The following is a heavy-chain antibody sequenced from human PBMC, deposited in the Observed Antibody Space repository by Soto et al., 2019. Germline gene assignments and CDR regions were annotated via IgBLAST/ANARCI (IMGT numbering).Heavy chain of an antibody. CDR1: GFTFSSYE. CDR3: AREARSSSWYGAFDY. D-gene: IGHD6-13*01. CDR2: ISSSGSTI. Sequence: EVQLVESGGGLVQPGGSLRLSCAASGFTFSSYEMNWVRQAPGKGLEWVSYISSSGSTIYYADSVKGRFTISRDNAKNSLYLQMNSLRAEDTAVYYCAREARSSSWYGAFDYWGQGTLVTVSS. V-gene: IGHV3-48*03. J-gene: IGHJ4*02.